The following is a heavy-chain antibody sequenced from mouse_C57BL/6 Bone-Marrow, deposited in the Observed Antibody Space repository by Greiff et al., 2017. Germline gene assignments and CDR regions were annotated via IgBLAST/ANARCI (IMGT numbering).Heavy chain of an antibody. CDR2: IDPETGGT. V-gene: IGHV1-15*01. CDR1: GYTFTDYE. D-gene: IGHD4-1*01. CDR3: TRGHWDDGDY. J-gene: IGHJ2*01. Sequence: QVQLQQSGAELVRPGASVTLSCKASGYTFTDYEMHWVKQTPVHGLEWIGAIDPETGGTAYNQKFKGKAILTADKSSSTAYMELRSLTSEDSAVYYCTRGHWDDGDYWGQGTTLTVPS.